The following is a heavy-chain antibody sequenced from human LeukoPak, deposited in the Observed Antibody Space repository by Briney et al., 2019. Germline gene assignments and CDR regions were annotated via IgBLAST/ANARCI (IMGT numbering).Heavy chain of an antibody. CDR2: MNPNSGNT. CDR3: ASGSGSYFLEAFDI. Sequence: GASVKVSFKASGYTFTSYDINWVRQATGQGLEWVGWMNPNSGNTGYAQKFQGRVTITRNTSISTAYMELSSLRSEDTAVYYCASGSGSYFLEAFDIWGQGTMVTVSS. J-gene: IGHJ3*02. CDR1: GYTFTSYD. D-gene: IGHD1-26*01. V-gene: IGHV1-8*03.